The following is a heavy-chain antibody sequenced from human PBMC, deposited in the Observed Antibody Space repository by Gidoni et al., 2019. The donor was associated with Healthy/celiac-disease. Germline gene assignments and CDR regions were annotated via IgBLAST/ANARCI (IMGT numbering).Heavy chain of an antibody. V-gene: IGHV1-58*02. Sequence: QMQLVQSGPEVKKPGTSVKVSCKASGFPFTSSAMQWVRQARGQRLEWIGWIVVGSGNTNYAQKFQERVTITRDMSTSTAYMELSSLRSEDTAVYYCAAGSGYGDYRSPFDYWGQGTLVTVSS. J-gene: IGHJ4*02. CDR3: AAGSGYGDYRSPFDY. CDR1: GFPFTSSA. D-gene: IGHD4-17*01. CDR2: IVVGSGNT.